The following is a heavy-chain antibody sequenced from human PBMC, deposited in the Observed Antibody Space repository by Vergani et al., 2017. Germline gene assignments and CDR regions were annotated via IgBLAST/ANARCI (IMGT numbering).Heavy chain of an antibody. CDR1: GFTSSYYG. CDR3: ARCPSGTAMAADSYCMDV. Sequence: QVHLVESGGGVVQPGRSLRLSCVVSGFTSSYYGMHWVRQAPGKGLEWVAVIWYDGSNKYYADSVKGRFTISRDNSKNTLYLQMNSLRAEDTAVYYCARCPSGTAMAADSYCMDVWGKGTTVTVSS. J-gene: IGHJ6*03. D-gene: IGHD5-18*01. CDR2: IWYDGSNK. V-gene: IGHV3-33*08.